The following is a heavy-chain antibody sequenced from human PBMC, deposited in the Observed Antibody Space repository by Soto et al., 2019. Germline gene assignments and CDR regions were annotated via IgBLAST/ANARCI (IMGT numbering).Heavy chain of an antibody. D-gene: IGHD3-22*01. Sequence: GGSLRLSCAASGFTFISYGMHWVRQSPGKGLEWVAVISYDGSNKYYADSVKGRFTISRDNSKNTLYLQMNSLRAEDTAVYYCATDDSSGYYYATAPIWGQGTMVTVSS. CDR3: ATDDSSGYYYATAPI. J-gene: IGHJ3*02. V-gene: IGHV3-30*03. CDR1: GFTFISYG. CDR2: ISYDGSNK.